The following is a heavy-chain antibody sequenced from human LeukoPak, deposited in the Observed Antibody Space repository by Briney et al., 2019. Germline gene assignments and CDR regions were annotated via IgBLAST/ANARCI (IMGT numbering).Heavy chain of an antibody. CDR3: ARARPGEGVDV. CDR1: GFTFSDYY. Sequence: PGGSLRLSCAASGFTFSDYYMSWIRLAPGKGLEWVSYISNSGRTIYYIDSVKGRSTVSRDNAKNSLHLQVSSLRAEDTAVYYCARARPGEGVDVWGLGTTVTVSS. V-gene: IGHV3-11*01. J-gene: IGHJ6*02. CDR2: ISNSGRTI. D-gene: IGHD4-17*01.